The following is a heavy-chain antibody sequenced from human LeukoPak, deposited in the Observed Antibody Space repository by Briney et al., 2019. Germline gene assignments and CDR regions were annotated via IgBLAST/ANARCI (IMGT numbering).Heavy chain of an antibody. CDR2: IRYDGSNK. Sequence: GESLRLSCAASGFTFSSYGMHWVRPAPGKWLEWVAFIRYDGSNKYYTDSVKGRFTISRDNSKTSLYLQMNSLRAEDTAVYYCAKDWSPGYYYYYYMDVWGKGTTVTVSS. CDR1: GFTFSSYG. V-gene: IGHV3-30*02. J-gene: IGHJ6*03. CDR3: AKDWSPGYYYYYYMDV.